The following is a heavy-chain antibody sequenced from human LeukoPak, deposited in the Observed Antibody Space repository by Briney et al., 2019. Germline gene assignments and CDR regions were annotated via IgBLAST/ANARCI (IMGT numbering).Heavy chain of an antibody. CDR1: GGSISSSSYY. D-gene: IGHD3-22*01. V-gene: IGHV4-39*01. J-gene: IGHJ4*02. Sequence: SETLSLTCTVSGGSISSSSYYWGWIRQPPGKGLEWIGRIYYSGSTYYNPSLKSRVTISVDTSKNQFSLKLSSVTAADTAVYYCASYDSSGYAEYYFDYWGQGTLVTVSS. CDR2: IYYSGST. CDR3: ASYDSSGYAEYYFDY.